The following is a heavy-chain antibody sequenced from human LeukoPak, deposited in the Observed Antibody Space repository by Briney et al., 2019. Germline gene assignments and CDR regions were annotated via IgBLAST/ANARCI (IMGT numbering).Heavy chain of an antibody. J-gene: IGHJ4*02. CDR1: GFTFSNYG. Sequence: GGSLRLSCAASGFTFSNYGIHWVRQAPGKGLQWVTFIRYDGSNKYYADSVKGRFTISRDNSKNTLYLQMNSLRAEDTAVYYCAKTVAGSFYFDYWGQGTLVAVSS. D-gene: IGHD6-19*01. V-gene: IGHV3-30*02. CDR3: AKTVAGSFYFDY. CDR2: IRYDGSNK.